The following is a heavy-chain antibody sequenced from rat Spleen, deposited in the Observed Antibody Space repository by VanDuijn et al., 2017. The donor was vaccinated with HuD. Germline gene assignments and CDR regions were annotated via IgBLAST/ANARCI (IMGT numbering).Heavy chain of an antibody. V-gene: IGHV5-29*01. CDR1: GFTFSDYY. CDR2: ISYDGSST. CDR3: ARRHYGYTDYFDY. D-gene: IGHD1-9*01. J-gene: IGHJ2*01. Sequence: EVQLVESDGGLVQPGRSLKLSCAASGFTFSDYYMAWVRQAPTKGLEWVASISYDGSSTYYRDSVKGRFTISRDNAKSTLYQQMDSLRSEDTATYYCARRHYGYTDYFDYWGQGVMVTVSS.